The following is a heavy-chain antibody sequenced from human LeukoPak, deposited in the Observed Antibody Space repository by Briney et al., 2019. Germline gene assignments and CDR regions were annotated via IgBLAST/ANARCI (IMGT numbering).Heavy chain of an antibody. Sequence: GGSLRLSCTASGFTFGDYTMNWVRQAPGKGLEWVGFIRSKAYCGTTEYAASVKGRFTISRDDSKTIAYLQMNSLKTEDTALYYCTRDRSGYYYNWFDPWGQGTLVTVS. CDR1: GFTFGDYT. D-gene: IGHD3-22*01. CDR2: IRSKAYCGTT. V-gene: IGHV3-49*04. CDR3: TRDRSGYYYNWFDP. J-gene: IGHJ5*02.